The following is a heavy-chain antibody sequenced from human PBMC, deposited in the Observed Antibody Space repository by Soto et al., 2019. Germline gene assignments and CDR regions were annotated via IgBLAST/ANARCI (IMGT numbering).Heavy chain of an antibody. CDR1: GGSISNYY. D-gene: IGHD6-13*01. J-gene: IGHJ5*02. V-gene: IGHV4-4*07. Sequence: SETLSLTCTVSGGSISNYYWSWIQQSAEKRLEWIGRVSSTGSSYYNPSLKSRVTISVDTSKNQVSLNLTSVTAADTAVYYCATGVPADGTDWFDPWGQGTLVTVS. CDR2: VSSTGSS. CDR3: ATGVPADGTDWFDP.